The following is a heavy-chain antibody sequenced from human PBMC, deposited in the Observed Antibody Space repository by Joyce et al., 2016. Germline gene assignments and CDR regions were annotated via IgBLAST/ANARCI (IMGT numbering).Heavy chain of an antibody. CDR3: VRGWGLD. V-gene: IGHV1-8*02. CDR1: GYTFTSYD. D-gene: IGHD7-27*01. J-gene: IGHJ1*01. Sequence: QMQLVQSGAEVKEPGASVKVSCKASGYTFTSYDLSWVRQATGHGLEWMGWMTPNSGNTNYARNFQGRVTMTRDTSISTAYMELTSLRSDDTAVYYCVRGWGLDWGQGTLVTVSS. CDR2: MTPNSGNT.